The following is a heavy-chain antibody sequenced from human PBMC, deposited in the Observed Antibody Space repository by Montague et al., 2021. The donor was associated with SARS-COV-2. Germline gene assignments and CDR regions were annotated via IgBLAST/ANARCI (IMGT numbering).Heavy chain of an antibody. D-gene: IGHD3-3*01. V-gene: IGHV4-31*03. J-gene: IGHJ4*02. CDR3: ARASGKKTIFGVVISYFDY. Sequence: TLSPTSTVSGGSISSGGYYWSWIRQHPGKGLEWIGYIYYSGSTYYXPSLKSRVTISVDTSKNQFSLKLSSVTAADTAVYYCARASGKKTIFGVVISYFDYWGQGTLVTVSS. CDR2: IYYSGST. CDR1: GGSISSGGYY.